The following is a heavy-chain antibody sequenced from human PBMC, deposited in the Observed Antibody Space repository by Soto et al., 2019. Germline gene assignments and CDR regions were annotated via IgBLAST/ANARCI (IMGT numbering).Heavy chain of an antibody. CDR2: ISAYNGNT. J-gene: IGHJ4*02. V-gene: IGHV1-18*01. CDR3: ARGHHCSSTSCCAGAFDY. CDR1: GYTFTSYG. Sequence: ASVKVSCKASGYTFTSYGISWVRQAPGQGLEWMGWISAYNGNTNYAQKLQGRVTMTTDTSTSTAYMELRSLRSDDTAVYYCARGHHCSSTSCCAGAFDYWGQGTLVTVSS. D-gene: IGHD2-2*01.